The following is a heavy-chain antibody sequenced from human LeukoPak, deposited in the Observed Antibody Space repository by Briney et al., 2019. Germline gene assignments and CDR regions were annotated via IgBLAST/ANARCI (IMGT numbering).Heavy chain of an antibody. Sequence: GASVKVSCKASGYTFTSYAMHWVRQAPGQRLEWMGWINAGNGNTKYSQKFQGRVTITRDTSASTAYMELSSLRSEDTAVYYCARDLEDWNYYYGMDVWAKGPRSPSP. D-gene: IGHD3/OR15-3a*01. V-gene: IGHV1-3*01. CDR3: ARDLEDWNYYYGMDV. CDR2: INAGNGNT. J-gene: IGHJ6*02. CDR1: GYTFTSYA.